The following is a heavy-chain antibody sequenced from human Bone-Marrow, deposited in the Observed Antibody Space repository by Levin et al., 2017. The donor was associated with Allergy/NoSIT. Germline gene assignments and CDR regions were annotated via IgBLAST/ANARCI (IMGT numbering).Heavy chain of an antibody. CDR2: IDWDDDK. D-gene: IGHD5-18*01. CDR1: GFSLSTSGMC. CDR3: ARIPHLGYNYGYYYGMDV. J-gene: IGHJ6*02. V-gene: IGHV2-70*11. Sequence: QTLSLTCTFSGFSLSTSGMCVSWIRQPPGKALEWLARIDWDDDKYYSTSLKTRLTISKDTSKNQVVLTMTNMDPVDTATSYCARIPHLGYNYGYYYGMDVWGQGTTVTVSS.